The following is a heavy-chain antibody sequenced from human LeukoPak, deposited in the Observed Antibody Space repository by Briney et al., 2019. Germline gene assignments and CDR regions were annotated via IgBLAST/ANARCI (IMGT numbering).Heavy chain of an antibody. V-gene: IGHV3-43D*03. CDR2: IGWDGGGT. CDR3: AKVGGGAGAYYFDY. CDR1: GFTFDDYA. Sequence: SGGSLRLSCAASGFTFDDYAMHWVRQAPGKGLGWVSLIGWDGGGTYYADSVKGRFTISRDNSKNSLYLQMNSLRAEDTALYYCAKVGGGAGAYYFDYWGQGTLVTVSS. D-gene: IGHD3-16*01. J-gene: IGHJ4*02.